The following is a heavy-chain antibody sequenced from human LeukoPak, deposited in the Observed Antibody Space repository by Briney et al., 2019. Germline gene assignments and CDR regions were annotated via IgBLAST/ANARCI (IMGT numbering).Heavy chain of an antibody. V-gene: IGHV3-23*01. CDR2: ISDSGGDT. J-gene: IGHJ3*02. Sequence: GGSLRLSCAASGFTFTSYAMSWVRQAPGKGLEWVSGISDSGGDTYYADSVKGRFTISRDNSKNTLYLQMKSLRAEDTAVYYCARALAADIWGQGSMVTVSS. D-gene: IGHD1-1*01. CDR1: GFTFTSYA. CDR3: ARALAADI.